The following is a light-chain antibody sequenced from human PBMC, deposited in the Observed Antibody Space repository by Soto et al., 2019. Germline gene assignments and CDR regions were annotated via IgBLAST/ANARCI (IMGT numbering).Light chain of an antibody. CDR3: CSYAGSSTSWV. J-gene: IGLJ3*02. CDR1: SSDFGSYNL. V-gene: IGLV2-23*01. CDR2: EGS. Sequence: QSALTQPASVSGSPGQSITISCTGTSSDFGSYNLVSWYQQHPGKAPKLMIYEGSKRPSGVSNRFSGSKSGNTASLTISGLQAEDEADYYCCSYAGSSTSWVFGGGTKVTVL.